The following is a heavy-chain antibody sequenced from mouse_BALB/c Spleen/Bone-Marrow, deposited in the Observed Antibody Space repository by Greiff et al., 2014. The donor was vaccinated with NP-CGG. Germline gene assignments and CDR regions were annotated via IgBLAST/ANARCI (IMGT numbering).Heavy chain of an antibody. Sequence: VQLQQSGAELAKPGASVKMSCKASGYTFTSYWMHWVKQRPGQGLEWIGYINPSTGYTEYNQKFKDKATLTADKSSSTAYMQLSSLTSEDSAVYYCARRETTALDYWGRGTTLTVSS. CDR3: ARRETTALDY. J-gene: IGHJ2*01. CDR2: INPSTGYT. V-gene: IGHV1-7*01. CDR1: GYTFTSYW. D-gene: IGHD1-2*01.